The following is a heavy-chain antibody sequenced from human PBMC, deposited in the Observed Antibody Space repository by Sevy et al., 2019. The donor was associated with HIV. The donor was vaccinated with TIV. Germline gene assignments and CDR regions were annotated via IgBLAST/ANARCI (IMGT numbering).Heavy chain of an antibody. CDR2: IKEDGSEK. J-gene: IGHJ6*02. CDR3: ATPRVYWCMDV. D-gene: IGHD6-6*01. V-gene: IGHV3-7*01. Sequence: GGSLRLSCAASGFSFRTYWMSWVRQAPGKGLQWVANIKEDGSEKYYVDSVEGRFTISRDNAKNSLYLQMNSLRVEDTAVYYCATPRVYWCMDVWGQGTTVTVSS. CDR1: GFSFRTYW.